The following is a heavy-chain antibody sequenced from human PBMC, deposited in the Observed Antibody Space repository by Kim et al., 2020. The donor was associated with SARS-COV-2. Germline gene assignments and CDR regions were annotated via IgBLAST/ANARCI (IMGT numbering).Heavy chain of an antibody. CDR2: IIGSGATT. J-gene: IGHJ4*02. V-gene: IGHV3-23*01. D-gene: IGHD2-21*02. CDR1: GFTFSTYA. CDR3: ARRAGASCGGDCYLPFY. Sequence: GGSLRLSCAASGFTFSTYALSWVRQAPGKGPEWVSSIIGSGATTYYADSVKGRFTISRDNSKNTLYLQMNSLRAEDTAVYYCARRAGASCGGDCYLPFYWGQGTLVTVSS.